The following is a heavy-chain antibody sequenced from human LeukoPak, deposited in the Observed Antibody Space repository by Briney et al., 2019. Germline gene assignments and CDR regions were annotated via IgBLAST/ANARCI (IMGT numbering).Heavy chain of an antibody. Sequence: GSSVKVSCKASGGTFSSYAISWVRQAPGQGLEWMGGIIPIFGTANYAQKFQGRVTITTDESTSTAYMELSSLRSEDTAVYYCARVVVYYYYMDVWGKGTTVTVSS. V-gene: IGHV1-69*05. J-gene: IGHJ6*03. CDR1: GGTFSSYA. CDR3: ARVVVYYYYMDV. CDR2: IIPIFGTA. D-gene: IGHD3-10*01.